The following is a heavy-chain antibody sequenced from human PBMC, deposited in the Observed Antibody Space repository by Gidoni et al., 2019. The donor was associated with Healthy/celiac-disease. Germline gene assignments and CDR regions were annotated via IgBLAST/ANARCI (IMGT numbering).Heavy chain of an antibody. J-gene: IGHJ3*02. D-gene: IGHD3-3*01. V-gene: IGHV4-39*07. Sequence: LVKPSETLSLTCTVSGGSISSSSYYWGWIRQPPGKGLEWIGSIYYSGSTYYNPSLKSRVTISVDTSKNQFSLKLSSVTAADTAVYYCARTTLNDYDFWSGHDAFDIWGQGTMVTVSS. CDR1: GGSISSSSYY. CDR3: ARTTLNDYDFWSGHDAFDI. CDR2: IYYSGST.